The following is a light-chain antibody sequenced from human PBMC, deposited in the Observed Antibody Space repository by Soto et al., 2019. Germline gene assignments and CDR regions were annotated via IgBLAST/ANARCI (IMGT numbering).Light chain of an antibody. V-gene: IGKV1-5*01. J-gene: IGKJ2*01. CDR3: QQYNSYSGT. CDR1: QSISSW. Sequence: DIQMTQSPSTLSASVGDRVTISCRASQSISSWLAWYQQKPGKAPKLLIYDASSLESGVPSRFSGSGSGTELTLTISRLQPDDFSTYYCQQYNSYSGTFGQGTKLEIK. CDR2: DAS.